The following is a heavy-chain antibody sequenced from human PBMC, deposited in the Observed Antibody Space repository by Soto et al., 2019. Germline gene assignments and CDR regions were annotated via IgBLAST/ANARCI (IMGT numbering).Heavy chain of an antibody. J-gene: IGHJ5*02. V-gene: IGHV4-34*01. D-gene: IGHD2-15*01. CDR3: ARGGYIVVVVAATVNWFDP. Sequence: QVQLQQWGAGLLKPSETLSLTCAVYGGSFSGYYWSWIRQPPGKGLEWIGEINHSGSTNYNPSLKSRVTISVDTSNNQFSLKLSSVTAADTAVYYCARGGYIVVVVAATVNWFDPWGQGTLVTVSS. CDR2: INHSGST. CDR1: GGSFSGYY.